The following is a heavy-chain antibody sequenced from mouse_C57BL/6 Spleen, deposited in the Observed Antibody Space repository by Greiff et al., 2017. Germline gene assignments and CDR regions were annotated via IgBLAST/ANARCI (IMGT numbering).Heavy chain of an antibody. Sequence: EVKLVESGGGLVKPGGSLKLSCAASGFTFSSYTMSWVRQTPEKRLEWVATISGGGGNTYYPDSVKGRFTISRDNAKNTLYLQMSSLRSEDTALYYCARQSEEDDFDYWGQGTTLTVSS. J-gene: IGHJ2*01. V-gene: IGHV5-9*01. CDR1: GFTFSSYT. CDR3: ARQSEEDDFDY. CDR2: ISGGGGNT.